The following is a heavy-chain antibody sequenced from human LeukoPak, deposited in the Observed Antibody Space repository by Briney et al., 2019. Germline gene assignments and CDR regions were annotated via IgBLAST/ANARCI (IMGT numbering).Heavy chain of an antibody. CDR1: GGSFSGYY. CDR3: ARRKIAVAGRIIDY. D-gene: IGHD6-19*01. Sequence: SETLSLTCAVYGGSFSGYYWSWIRQPPGKGLEWIGEINHSGSTNYNPSLKSRVTISVDTSKNQFSLKPSSVTAADTAVYYCARRKIAVAGRIIDYWGQGTLVTVSS. CDR2: INHSGST. V-gene: IGHV4-34*01. J-gene: IGHJ4*02.